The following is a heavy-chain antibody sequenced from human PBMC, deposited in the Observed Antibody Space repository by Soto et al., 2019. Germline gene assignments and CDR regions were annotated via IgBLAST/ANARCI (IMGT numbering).Heavy chain of an antibody. CDR3: VQVPRPRVDYLLGSVY. J-gene: IGHJ4*02. CDR1: GFTVSSNY. CDR2: IYSGGST. V-gene: IGHV3-66*01. Sequence: GGSMRLSCAASGFTVSSNYMSWVRQAPGKGLEWVSVIYSGGSTYYADSVKGRFTISRDNSKNTLYLQMNSLRAEDTAVYYCVQVPRPRVDYLLGSVYWGQGSLVTVSS. D-gene: IGHD3-10*01.